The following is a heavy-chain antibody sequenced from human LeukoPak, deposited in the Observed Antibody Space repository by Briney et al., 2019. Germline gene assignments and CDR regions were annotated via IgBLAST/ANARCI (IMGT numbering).Heavy chain of an antibody. J-gene: IGHJ4*02. CDR3: ARVGSSWYNLDY. Sequence: GGSLRLSCAASGFTFSTYWMSWVRQAPGKGLEWVANIKQDGNEKYYVDSVKGRFTISRDNAKNSLYLQMNSLRAEDTAVYYCARVGSSWYNLDYWGQGTLVTVSS. CDR2: IKQDGNEK. CDR1: GFTFSTYW. V-gene: IGHV3-7*01. D-gene: IGHD6-13*01.